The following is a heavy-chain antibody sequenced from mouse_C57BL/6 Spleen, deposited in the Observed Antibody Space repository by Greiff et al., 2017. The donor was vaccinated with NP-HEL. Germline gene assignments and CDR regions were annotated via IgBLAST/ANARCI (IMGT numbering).Heavy chain of an antibody. Sequence: VQLQQSGAELARPGASVKLSCKASGYTFTSYGISWVKQRTGQGLEWIGEIYPRSGNTYYNEKFKGKATLTADKSSSTAYMELRSLTSEDSAVYFCARSYPITAVVAMDYWGQGTSVTVSS. CDR3: ARSYPITAVVAMDY. CDR1: GYTFTSYG. CDR2: IYPRSGNT. D-gene: IGHD1-1*01. V-gene: IGHV1-81*01. J-gene: IGHJ4*01.